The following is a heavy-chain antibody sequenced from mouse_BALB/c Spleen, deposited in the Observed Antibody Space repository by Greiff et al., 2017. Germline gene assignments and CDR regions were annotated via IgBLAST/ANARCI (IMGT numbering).Heavy chain of an antibody. Sequence: QVQLQQPGAELVKPGAPVKLSCKASGYTFTSYWMNWVKQRPGRGLEWIGRIDPSDSETHYNQKFKDKATLTVDKSSSTAYIQLSSLTSEDSAVYYCARDWDDFDYWGQGTTLTVSS. CDR2: IDPSDSET. CDR3: ARDWDDFDY. J-gene: IGHJ2*01. CDR1: GYTFTSYW. D-gene: IGHD4-1*01. V-gene: IGHV1-69*02.